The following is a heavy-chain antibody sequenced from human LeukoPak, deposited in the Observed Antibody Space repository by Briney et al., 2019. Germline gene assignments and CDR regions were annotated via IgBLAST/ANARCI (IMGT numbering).Heavy chain of an antibody. Sequence: QAGGSLRLSCAASGFTFSSYWMSWVRQAPGKGLEWVANIKQDGSEKYYVDSVKGRFTISRDNAKNSLYLQMNSLRAEDTAVYYCARDYYDSSGYYHVGYFDYRGQGTLVTVSS. J-gene: IGHJ4*02. CDR2: IKQDGSEK. D-gene: IGHD3-22*01. V-gene: IGHV3-7*01. CDR3: ARDYYDSSGYYHVGYFDY. CDR1: GFTFSSYW.